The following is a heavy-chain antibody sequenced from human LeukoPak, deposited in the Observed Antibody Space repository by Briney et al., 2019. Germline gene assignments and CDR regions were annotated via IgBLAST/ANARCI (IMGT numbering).Heavy chain of an antibody. J-gene: IGHJ4*02. CDR3: ARDSAPDYYDSSGSYYVYYFDY. V-gene: IGHV3-21*01. CDR1: GFNFSSYS. D-gene: IGHD3-22*01. CDR2: ISSSSSYI. Sequence: PGGSLRLSCAASGFNFSSYSMNWVRQAPGKGLEWVSSISSSSSYIYYADSVKGRFTISRDNAKNSLYLQMNSLRAEDTAVYYCARDSAPDYYDSSGSYYVYYFDYWGQGTLVTVSS.